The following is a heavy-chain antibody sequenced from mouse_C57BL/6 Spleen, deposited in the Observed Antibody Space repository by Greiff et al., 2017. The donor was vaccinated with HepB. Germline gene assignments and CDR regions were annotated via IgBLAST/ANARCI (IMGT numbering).Heavy chain of an antibody. J-gene: IGHJ2*01. Sequence: EVHLVESGGDLVKPGGSLKLSCAASGFTFSSYGMSWVRQTPDKRLEWVATISSGGSYTYYPDSVKGRFTISRDNAKNTLYLQMSSLKSEDTAMYSCARQGDSTVVASFDYRGQGTTLTVSS. CDR3: ARQGDSTVVASFDY. D-gene: IGHD1-1*01. CDR1: GFTFSSYG. V-gene: IGHV5-6*01. CDR2: ISSGGSYT.